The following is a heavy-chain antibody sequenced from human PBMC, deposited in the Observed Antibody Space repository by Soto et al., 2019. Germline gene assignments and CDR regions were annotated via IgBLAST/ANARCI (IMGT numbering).Heavy chain of an antibody. CDR3: TKYSYGRVDY. V-gene: IGHV3-23*01. CDR1: GFTFSSYA. D-gene: IGHD5-18*01. J-gene: IGHJ4*02. CDR2: VGGGGGST. Sequence: GGSLRLSCAASGFTFSSYAMSWVRQAPGKGLEWVSTVGGGGGSTYYADSVKGRFTISRDNSKNTLYLQMNSLRAEDTAVYYCTKYSYGRVDYWGKGTLVTVSS.